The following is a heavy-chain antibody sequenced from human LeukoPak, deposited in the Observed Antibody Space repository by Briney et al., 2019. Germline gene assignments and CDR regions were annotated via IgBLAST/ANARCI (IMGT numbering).Heavy chain of an antibody. J-gene: IGHJ4*02. D-gene: IGHD3-3*01. CDR1: RFTFSIYA. CDR2: ISGSGGST. V-gene: IGHV3-23*01. CDR3: AKDADFGVVITSNFDY. Sequence: GWSLRLSCAASRFTFSIYAMSWVRQAPGKGLEWVSAISGSGGSTYYADSVKGRFTISRDNSKDTLYLQMNSLRAEDTAVYYCAKDADFGVVITSNFDYWGQGTLVTVSS.